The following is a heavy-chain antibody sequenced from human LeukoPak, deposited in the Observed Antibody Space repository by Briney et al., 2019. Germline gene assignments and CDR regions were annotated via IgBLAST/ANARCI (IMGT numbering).Heavy chain of an antibody. CDR1: GGSISSSSYY. CDR2: IYYSGSI. J-gene: IGHJ5*02. V-gene: IGHV4-39*07. D-gene: IGHD2-2*01. CDR3: AREEPNRLYCSSTSCSTGARGGPFDP. Sequence: PSETLSLTCTVSGGSISSSSYYWGWIRQPPGKGLEWIGSIYYSGSIYYNPSLKSRVTISVDTSKNQFSLKLSSVTAADTAVYYCAREEPNRLYCSSTSCSTGARGGPFDPWGQGTLVTVSS.